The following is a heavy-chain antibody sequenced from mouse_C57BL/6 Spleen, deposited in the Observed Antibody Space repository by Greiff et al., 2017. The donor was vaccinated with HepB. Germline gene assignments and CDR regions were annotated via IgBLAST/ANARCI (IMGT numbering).Heavy chain of an antibody. Sequence: EVQLKESGPALVKPSQSLSLTCSVTGYSITSGYYWNWIRQFPGNKLEWMGYISYDGSNNYNPSLKNRISITRDTSKNQFFLKLNSVTTEDTATYYCARVYDYDVWYFDVWGTGTTVTVSS. D-gene: IGHD2-4*01. V-gene: IGHV3-6*01. CDR2: ISYDGSN. CDR3: ARVYDYDVWYFDV. J-gene: IGHJ1*03. CDR1: GYSITSGYY.